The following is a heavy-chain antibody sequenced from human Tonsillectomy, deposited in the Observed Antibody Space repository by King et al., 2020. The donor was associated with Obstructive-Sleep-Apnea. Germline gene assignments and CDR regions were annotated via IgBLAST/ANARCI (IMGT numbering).Heavy chain of an antibody. CDR2: IKYDGSEK. Sequence: VQLVESGGGLVQPGGSLRLSCVASGFTFSSYWMTWVRQAPGKGLEWVANIKYDGSEKYYVDSVKGRFTISRDNGKNSVYLQMNSLRAEDTAVYYCARLFVWGKGRLVTVSS. J-gene: IGHJ4*02. CDR3: ARLFV. V-gene: IGHV3-7*03. CDR1: GFTFSSYW. D-gene: IGHD3-10*02.